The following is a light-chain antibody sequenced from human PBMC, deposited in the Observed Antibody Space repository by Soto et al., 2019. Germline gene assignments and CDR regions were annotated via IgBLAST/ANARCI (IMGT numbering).Light chain of an antibody. CDR2: GAS. CDR1: RGIGDT. Sequence: EVVITQSPATLSVSPGEGVTLSCMASRGIGDTLAWYQHKPGQTPRLLIYGASSRATGIPARISGSGSGTEFSLTISSLQSEDFAVYYCQQYNNMPLTFGGGTKVDIK. V-gene: IGKV3-15*01. CDR3: QQYNNMPLT. J-gene: IGKJ4*01.